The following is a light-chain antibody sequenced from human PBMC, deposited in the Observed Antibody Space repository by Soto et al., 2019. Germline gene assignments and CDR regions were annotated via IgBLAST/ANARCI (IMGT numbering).Light chain of an antibody. CDR1: TDDVDRYDY. CDR3: SSYAGGNSWV. J-gene: IGLJ3*02. V-gene: IGLV2-8*01. CDR2: EVK. Sequence: QSVLTQPPSASGSLGQSVTISCTGTTDDVDRYDYVSWYQQHPGKAPKLIIYEVKKWPSGVPARFSGSKSGNTASLTVSGLQADDEADYFCSSYAGGNSWVFGGGTKLTVL.